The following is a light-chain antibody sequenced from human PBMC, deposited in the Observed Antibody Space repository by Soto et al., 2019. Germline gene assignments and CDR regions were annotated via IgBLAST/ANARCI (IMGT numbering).Light chain of an antibody. Sequence: QSALTQPASVSGSPGQSITISCTGTSSDVGGYPLVSWYQQHPGKAPKLIIYEGNKRPSGVSDRFSGSKSGNTASLTISGLQAEDEADYHCFSYAGPRYVFGTGTKVTVL. CDR1: SSDVGGYPL. V-gene: IGLV2-23*01. J-gene: IGLJ1*01. CDR2: EGN. CDR3: FSYAGPRYV.